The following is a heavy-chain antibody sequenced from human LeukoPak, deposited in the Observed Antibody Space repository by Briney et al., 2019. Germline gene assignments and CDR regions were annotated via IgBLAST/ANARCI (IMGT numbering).Heavy chain of an antibody. Sequence: GESLKISCKGSGYKFNAYWIAWVRQMPGKGLEWMGIIYPDDSDTRYSPSFQGQVTISADKSVSIAYLQWSSLKASDTAMYYCARPNITSYYDSRGYDAFDVWGQGTTVPVSS. CDR1: GYKFNAYW. J-gene: IGHJ3*01. V-gene: IGHV5-51*01. CDR3: ARPNITSYYDSRGYDAFDV. CDR2: IYPDDSDT. D-gene: IGHD3-22*01.